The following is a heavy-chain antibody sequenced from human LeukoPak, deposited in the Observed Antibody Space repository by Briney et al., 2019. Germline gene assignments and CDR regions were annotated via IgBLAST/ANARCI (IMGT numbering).Heavy chain of an antibody. CDR2: IKQDGSET. J-gene: IGHJ4*02. D-gene: IGHD3-22*01. CDR3: ARDKGDYDTSGSLFIF. Sequence: GGSLRLSCAASGFTFSSYGMHWVRQAPRKGLEWVANIKQDGSETYYVDSMKGRFTISRDNAKNSLYLQMNSLRAEDTAVYYCARDKGDYDTSGSLFIFGGQGTLVTVSS. CDR1: GFTFSSYG. V-gene: IGHV3-7*03.